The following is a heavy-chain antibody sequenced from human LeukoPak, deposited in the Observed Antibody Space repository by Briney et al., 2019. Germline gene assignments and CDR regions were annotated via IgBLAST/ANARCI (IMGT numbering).Heavy chain of an antibody. CDR2: INPGSGDT. V-gene: IGHV1-2*02. Sequence: GASVKVSCKASEYTFTGYYLHWVRQAPGQGLEWMGCINPGSGDTNYAQKFQDRVTMTRDMYISTAYMELSSLRYDDTAVYYCARGGFVVAPPLAVWGQGTTVTVSS. D-gene: IGHD3-3*01. J-gene: IGHJ6*02. CDR1: EYTFTGYY. CDR3: ARGGFVVAPPLAV.